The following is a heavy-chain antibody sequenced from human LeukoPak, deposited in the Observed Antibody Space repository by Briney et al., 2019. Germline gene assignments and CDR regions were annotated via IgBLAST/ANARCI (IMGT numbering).Heavy chain of an antibody. J-gene: IGHJ5*02. Sequence: GGSLRLSCAASGFTFSSYTMNWVRQAPGKGLEWVSSISPTGKYIYYADSLKGRFTISRDNAKNSLYLQMNSLRAEDTAFYYCGKDSYVGVNWFDPRGQGTLVTVSS. D-gene: IGHD1-26*01. CDR1: GFTFSSYT. CDR2: ISPTGKYI. CDR3: GKDSYVGVNWFDP. V-gene: IGHV3-21*04.